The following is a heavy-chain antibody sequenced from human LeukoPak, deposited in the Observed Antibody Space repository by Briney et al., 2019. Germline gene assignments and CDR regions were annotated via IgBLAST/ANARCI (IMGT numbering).Heavy chain of an antibody. CDR1: GFTFSSYS. D-gene: IGHD6-13*01. CDR3: ARDSRYSSSWFDAFDI. CDR2: ISSSSSYI. V-gene: IGHV3-21*01. Sequence: GGSLRLSCAAPGFTFSSYSMNWVRQAPGKGLEWVSSISSSSSYIYYADSVKGRFTISRDNAKNSLYLQMNSLRAEDTAVYYCARDSRYSSSWFDAFDIWGQGTMVTVSS. J-gene: IGHJ3*02.